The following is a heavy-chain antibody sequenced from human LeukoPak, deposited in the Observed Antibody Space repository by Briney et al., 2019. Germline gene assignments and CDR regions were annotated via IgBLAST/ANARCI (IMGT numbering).Heavy chain of an antibody. CDR1: GGSISSSSYY. Sequence: PSETLSLTCTVSGGSISSSSYYWGWIRQPPGKGLEWIGSLHYGGSTYYNPSLKSRVTISVDTSKNQFSLKLSSVTAADTAVYYCARRYCSGGSCPFDYWGQGTLVTVSS. V-gene: IGHV4-39*07. J-gene: IGHJ4*02. D-gene: IGHD2-15*01. CDR3: ARRYCSGGSCPFDY. CDR2: LHYGGST.